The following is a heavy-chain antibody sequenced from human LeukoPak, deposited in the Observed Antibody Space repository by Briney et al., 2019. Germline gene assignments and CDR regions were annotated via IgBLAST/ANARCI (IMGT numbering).Heavy chain of an antibody. CDR3: ASPFYDFWSGYYTRSFDY. J-gene: IGHJ4*02. CDR1: GFTFSSYA. D-gene: IGHD3-3*01. Sequence: GGSLRLSCAASGFTFSSYAMSWVRQAPGKGLEWVSAISGSGGSTYYADSVKGRFTISRDNSKNTLYLQMNSLRAEDTAVYYCASPFYDFWSGYYTRSFDYCGQGTLVTVSS. CDR2: ISGSGGST. V-gene: IGHV3-23*01.